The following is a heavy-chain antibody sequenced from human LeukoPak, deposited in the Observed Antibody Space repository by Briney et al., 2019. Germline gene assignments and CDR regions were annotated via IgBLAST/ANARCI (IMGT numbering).Heavy chain of an antibody. CDR1: GFIFSAYG. CDR2: IWYDGGKK. Sequence: GRSLRLSCAASGFIFSAYGMHWVRQAPGKGLEWVAVIWYDGGKKYYADSVKGRFTISRDNSKNTLYLQMNSLRAEDTAVYYCAKERLHKYYYDSSGSYYFDYWGQGTLVTVSS. D-gene: IGHD3-22*01. J-gene: IGHJ4*02. V-gene: IGHV3-33*06. CDR3: AKERLHKYYYDSSGSYYFDY.